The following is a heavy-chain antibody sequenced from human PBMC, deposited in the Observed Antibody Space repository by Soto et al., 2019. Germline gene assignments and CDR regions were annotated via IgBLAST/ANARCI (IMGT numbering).Heavy chain of an antibody. CDR3: SRRTSGWYFDY. CDR2: ISGSGDST. J-gene: IGHJ4*02. CDR1: GFTFSSYA. V-gene: IGHV3-23*01. D-gene: IGHD6-19*01. Sequence: PVGSLRLSCAASGFTFSSYAMSWVRQAPGKGLEWVSVISGSGDSTYYADSVKGRFTISRDNSKNTLYLQMNSLRAEDTAVYYCSRRTSGWYFDYWGQGTLVTVSS.